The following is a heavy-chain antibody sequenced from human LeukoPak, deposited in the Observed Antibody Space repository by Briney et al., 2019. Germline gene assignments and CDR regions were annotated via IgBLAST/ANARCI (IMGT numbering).Heavy chain of an antibody. J-gene: IGHJ4*02. D-gene: IGHD6-13*01. CDR2: INPNSGGT. V-gene: IGHV1-2*04. Sequence: ASVKVSCKASGYTFTGYYMHWVRQAPGQGLEWMGWINPNSGGTNYAQKFQGWVTMTRDTSISTAYMELSRLRSDDTAVYYCARSGPGQQLKFDPFDYWGQGTLVTVSS. CDR1: GYTFTGYY. CDR3: ARSGPGQQLKFDPFDY.